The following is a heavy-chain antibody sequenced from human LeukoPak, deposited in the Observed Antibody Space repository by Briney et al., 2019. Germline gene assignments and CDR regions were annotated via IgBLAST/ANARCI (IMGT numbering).Heavy chain of an antibody. Sequence: GGSLRLSCALSGFTFSSYWMHWVRHAPGKGLEWISGISSTGGNTYYADSVQGRFTISRDNSKNTMHLQMNSLRADDTAVYYCATHSGYDFYFDYWGQGTVVTVSS. J-gene: IGHJ4*02. CDR1: GFTFSSYW. CDR2: ISSTGGNT. D-gene: IGHD5-12*01. CDR3: ATHSGYDFYFDY. V-gene: IGHV3-23*01.